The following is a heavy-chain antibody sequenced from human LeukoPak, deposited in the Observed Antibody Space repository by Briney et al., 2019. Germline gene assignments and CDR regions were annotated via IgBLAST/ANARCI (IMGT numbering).Heavy chain of an antibody. Sequence: SETLSLTCTVSGVSISGYYWDWIRQPPGKGLEWIGYIYHTGSTSYNPSLKSRVTISVDTSKNQFSVTLSSVTAADTAVYYCARKGGEYSYGSFWYFDLWGRGTLVTVSS. CDR2: IYHTGST. CDR1: GVSISGYY. D-gene: IGHD5-18*01. CDR3: ARKGGEYSYGSFWYFDL. V-gene: IGHV4-59*08. J-gene: IGHJ2*01.